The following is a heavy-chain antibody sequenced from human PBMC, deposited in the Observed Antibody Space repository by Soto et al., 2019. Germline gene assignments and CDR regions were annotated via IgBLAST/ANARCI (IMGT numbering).Heavy chain of an antibody. J-gene: IGHJ6*02. CDR2: IYYSGST. V-gene: IGHV4-59*08. D-gene: IGHD6-19*01. CDR3: ARRLKWLYRGYYYYGMDV. Sequence: QVQLQESGPGLVKPSETLSLTCTVSGGSISSYYWSWIRQPPGKGVEWIGYIYYSGSTNYNPSLMSRVTLSVDTSKHQFSMKLSSVTAADTAVYYCARRLKWLYRGYYYYGMDVWGQGSTVTVS. CDR1: GGSISSYY.